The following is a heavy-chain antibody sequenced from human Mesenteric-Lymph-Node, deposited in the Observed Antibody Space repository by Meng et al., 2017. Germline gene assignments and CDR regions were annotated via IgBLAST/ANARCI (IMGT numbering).Heavy chain of an antibody. CDR2: ISSSSSYI. CDR3: ARDSGSGIDY. J-gene: IGHJ4*02. Sequence: GESLKISCAASGFTFSSYSMNWVRQAPGKGLEWVSSISSSSSYIYYADSVKGRFTISRDNAKNSLYLQMNSLRAEDTAVYYCARDSGSGIDYWGQGTLVTVSS. CDR1: GFTFSSYS. D-gene: IGHD3-10*01. V-gene: IGHV3-21*01.